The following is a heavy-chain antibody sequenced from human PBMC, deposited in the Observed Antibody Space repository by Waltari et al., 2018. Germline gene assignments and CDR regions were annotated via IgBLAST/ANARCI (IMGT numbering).Heavy chain of an antibody. Sequence: QVQLVESGGGVVQPGRSLRLSCAASGFTFSSYGMHWVRQAPGKGLEWVAVIWDEGSNKYDADSVKGRFTISRDNSKNTLYLQMNSLRAEDTAVYYCARASRLLRGVISGCGYWGQGTLVTVSS. D-gene: IGHD3-10*01. CDR2: IWDEGSNK. V-gene: IGHV3-33*01. CDR1: GFTFSSYG. J-gene: IGHJ4*02. CDR3: ARASRLLRGVISGCGY.